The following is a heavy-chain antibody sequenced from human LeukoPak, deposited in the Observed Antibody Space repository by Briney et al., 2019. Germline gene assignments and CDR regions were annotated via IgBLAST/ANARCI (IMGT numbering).Heavy chain of an antibody. CDR1: GFTFSSYA. CDR3: AKEGAITMVRRVMDEYAFDI. D-gene: IGHD3-10*01. J-gene: IGHJ3*02. V-gene: IGHV3-23*01. CDR2: ISGSGGST. Sequence: GGSLRLSCAASGFTFSSYAMSWVRQAPGKGLEWVSAISGSGGSTYYADSVKGRFTISRDNSKNTLYLQMNSLRAEDTAVYYCAKEGAITMVRRVMDEYAFDIWGQGTMVTVSS.